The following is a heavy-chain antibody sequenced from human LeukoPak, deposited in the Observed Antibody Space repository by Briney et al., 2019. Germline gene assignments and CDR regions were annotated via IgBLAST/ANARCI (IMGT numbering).Heavy chain of an antibody. CDR3: ARVGKKGFMITFGGAIDY. CDR2: IYYSGST. CDR1: GGSISSYY. V-gene: IGHV4-59*12. Sequence: SETLSLTCTVSGGSISSYYWSWIRQPPGKGLEWVGYIYYSGSTHYNPSLKSRVTISVDTSKKQFSLKMTSVTAADTAVYYCARVGKKGFMITFGGAIDYWGQGTLVTVSS. D-gene: IGHD3-16*01. J-gene: IGHJ4*02.